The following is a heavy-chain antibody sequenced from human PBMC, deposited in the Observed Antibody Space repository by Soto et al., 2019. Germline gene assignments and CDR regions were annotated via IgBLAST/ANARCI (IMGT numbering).Heavy chain of an antibody. CDR3: ARGGLRQQLGNRPFDY. J-gene: IGHJ4*02. CDR2: IIPIFGTA. D-gene: IGHD6-13*01. V-gene: IGHV1-69*13. Sequence: SVKVSCTASGCPFSSYAISWVRHAPGQGLEWMGGIIPIFGTANYAQKFEGRVTITADESTSTAYMELSSLRSEDTAVYYCARGGLRQQLGNRPFDYWGQGTLVTVSS. CDR1: GCPFSSYA.